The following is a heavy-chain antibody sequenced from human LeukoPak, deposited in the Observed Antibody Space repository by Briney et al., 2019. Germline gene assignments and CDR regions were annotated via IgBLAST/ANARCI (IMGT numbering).Heavy chain of an antibody. V-gene: IGHV4-4*07. D-gene: IGHD3-3*01. CDR2: IYTSGST. J-gene: IGHJ4*02. Sequence: SETLSLTCTVSGGSISSYYWSWIRQPAGKGLEWIGRIYTSGSTNYNPSLKSRVTMSVDTSKNQFSLKLSSVTAADTAVYYCARAPRHYYDFWSGYSYYFDYWGQGTLVTVSS. CDR3: ARAPRHYYDFWSGYSYYFDY. CDR1: GGSISSYY.